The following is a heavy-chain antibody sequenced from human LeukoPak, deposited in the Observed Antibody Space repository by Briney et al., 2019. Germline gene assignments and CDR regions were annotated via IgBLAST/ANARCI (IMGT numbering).Heavy chain of an antibody. J-gene: IGHJ5*02. CDR2: IKQDGSEK. CDR3: AGGSGYLITS. Sequence: GGSLRLSCAASGFTFGRHWMTWVRQAPGKGLEWLAIIKQDGSEKHYKGSVEGRFTISRDNAKNSLHLQMNSLRAEDTAVYYCAGGSGYLITSWGQGTLVAVSS. D-gene: IGHD3-9*01. V-gene: IGHV3-7*01. CDR1: GFTFGRHW.